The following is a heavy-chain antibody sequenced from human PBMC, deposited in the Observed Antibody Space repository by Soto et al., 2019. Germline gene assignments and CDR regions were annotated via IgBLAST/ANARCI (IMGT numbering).Heavy chain of an antibody. CDR3: ARDPSAGDSAGY. CDR1: GGTFSSYT. CDR2: IIPILGIA. Sequence: QVQLVQSGAEVKKPGSSVKVSCKASGGTFSSYTISWVRQAPGQGLEWMGRIIPILGIANYAQKFQGRVTITADKSTSAAYMELSSLRSEDTAVYYCARDPSAGDSAGYWGQGTLVTVSS. D-gene: IGHD2-21*01. V-gene: IGHV1-69*08. J-gene: IGHJ4*02.